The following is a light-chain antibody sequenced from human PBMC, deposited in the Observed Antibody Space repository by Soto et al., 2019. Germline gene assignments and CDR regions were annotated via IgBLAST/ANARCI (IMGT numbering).Light chain of an antibody. CDR3: SSYTSSSTYV. CDR2: DVS. J-gene: IGLJ1*01. V-gene: IGLV2-14*03. CDR1: XXXVCCYNY. Sequence: QSALTQPASVSGSXXXSXXXXXXGXXXXVCCYNYVSWYQQHPGKAPKLMIYDVSNRPSGVSNRFSGSKSGNTASLTISGLQAEDEADYYCSSYTSSSTYVFGTGTKVTVL.